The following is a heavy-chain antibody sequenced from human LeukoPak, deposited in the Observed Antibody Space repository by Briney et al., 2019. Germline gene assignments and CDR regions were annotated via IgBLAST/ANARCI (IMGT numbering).Heavy chain of an antibody. CDR1: GGSISSGDYY. J-gene: IGHJ4*02. Sequence: SQTLSLTCTVSGGSISSGDYYWSWSRQPPGKGLEWIGYIYYSGSTYYNPSLKSRVTISVDTSKNQFSLKLSSVTAADTAVYYCARDGGYCSSTSCYFDYWGQGTLVTVSS. CDR3: ARDGGYCSSTSCYFDY. D-gene: IGHD2-2*01. V-gene: IGHV4-30-4*08. CDR2: IYYSGST.